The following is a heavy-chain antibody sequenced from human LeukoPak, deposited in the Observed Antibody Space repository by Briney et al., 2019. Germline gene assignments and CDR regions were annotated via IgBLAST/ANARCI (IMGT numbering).Heavy chain of an antibody. V-gene: IGHV3-23*01. J-gene: IGHJ5*02. CDR3: AKLKDSGTYA. D-gene: IGHD1-26*01. CDR2: ICDTGGCT. Sequence: GGSLRLFCTASGFTSSTYAMIWVRQAPGKGLDWVSAICDTGGCTFYADSVKGRFTISRDNSKNTLYLQMNSLRAEDTAMYYCAKLKDSGTYAWGQGTLVTVSS. CDR1: GFTSSTYA.